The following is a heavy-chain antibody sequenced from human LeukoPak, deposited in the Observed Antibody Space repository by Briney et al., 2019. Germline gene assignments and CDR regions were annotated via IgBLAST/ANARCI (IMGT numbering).Heavy chain of an antibody. D-gene: IGHD1-26*01. Sequence: GSLRLSCAVSGFTFSKAWMSWVRQPPGKGLEWIGEINHSGSTNYNPSLKSRVTISVDTSKNQFSLKLSSVTAADTAVYYCARGFLGLFYWGQGTLVTVSS. CDR1: GFTFSKAW. V-gene: IGHV4-34*01. CDR2: INHSGST. CDR3: ARGFLGLFY. J-gene: IGHJ4*02.